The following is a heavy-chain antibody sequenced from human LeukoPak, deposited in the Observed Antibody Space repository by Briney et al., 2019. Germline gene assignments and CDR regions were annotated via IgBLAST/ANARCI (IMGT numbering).Heavy chain of an antibody. J-gene: IGHJ6*02. V-gene: IGHV1-24*01. CDR3: ATEQHGAAAGYYYYGMDV. CDR1: GYTLTELS. Sequence: ASVNVSCKVSGYTLTELSMHCVRQAPGKGQEGMGGFDSEDGETIYEQKFQGRVTMTEDTSRDTAYMELSSLRSEDTAVYYCATEQHGAAAGYYYYGMDVWGQGTTVTVSS. D-gene: IGHD6-13*01. CDR2: FDSEDGET.